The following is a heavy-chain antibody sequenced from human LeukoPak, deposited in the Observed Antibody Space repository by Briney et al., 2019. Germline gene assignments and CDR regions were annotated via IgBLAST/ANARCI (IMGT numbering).Heavy chain of an antibody. CDR3: ARGRAGSGTYYHDY. Sequence: ASVKVSCKPSGCTFISYYIKWVRQASRQGLEWMGWMIPSSGDTGYAQRFRGRVTMTRDTSINTAYMELSSLTSEDTAVYYCARGRAGSGTYYHDYWGQRTLVTVSS. D-gene: IGHD3-10*01. CDR2: MIPSSGDT. V-gene: IGHV1-8*01. CDR1: GCTFISYY. J-gene: IGHJ4*02.